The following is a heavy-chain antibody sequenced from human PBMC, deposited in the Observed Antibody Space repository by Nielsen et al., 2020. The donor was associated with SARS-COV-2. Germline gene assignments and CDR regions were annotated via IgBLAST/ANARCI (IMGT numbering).Heavy chain of an antibody. Sequence: VRQMPGKGLEWVAVIWYDGSNKYYADSVKGRFTISRDNSKNTLYLQMNSLRAEDTAVYYCAKGRGSSGYIYYYYGMDVWGQGTTVTVSS. V-gene: IGHV3-33*06. CDR3: AKGRGSSGYIYYYYGMDV. J-gene: IGHJ6*02. CDR2: IWYDGSNK. D-gene: IGHD3-22*01.